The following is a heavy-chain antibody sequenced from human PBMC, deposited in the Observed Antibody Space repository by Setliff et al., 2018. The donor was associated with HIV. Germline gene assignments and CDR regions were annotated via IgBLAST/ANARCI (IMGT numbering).Heavy chain of an antibody. D-gene: IGHD3-10*01. J-gene: IGHJ4*02. CDR2: IDHSGKT. Sequence: SETLSLTCAVYGGSFSGYHWSWIRQSPGKGLEWIGEIDHSGKTDYNPSLKSRLTMSFDTSKNQFSLRLRSVSAADTAVYFCARRYFDSGSYFYFDYWGQGTLVTVSS. CDR1: GGSFSGYH. CDR3: ARRYFDSGSYFYFDY. V-gene: IGHV4-34*01.